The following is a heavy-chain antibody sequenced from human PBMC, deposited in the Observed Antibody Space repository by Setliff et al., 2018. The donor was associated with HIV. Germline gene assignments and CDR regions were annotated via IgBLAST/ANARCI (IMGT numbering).Heavy chain of an antibody. Sequence: GGSLRLSCAASGFSFADVWMHWVRQAPGRGLEWVGRIKRKIDGETTDYAAPVKGRFTISRDNAKNSLYLQMTSLRVEDTAVYYCARDPYPYFDYGDWYFDLWGRGTLVTVSS. V-gene: IGHV3-15*07. CDR1: GFSFADVW. CDR3: ARDPYPYFDYGDWYFDL. CDR2: IKRKIDGETT. J-gene: IGHJ2*01. D-gene: IGHD4-17*01.